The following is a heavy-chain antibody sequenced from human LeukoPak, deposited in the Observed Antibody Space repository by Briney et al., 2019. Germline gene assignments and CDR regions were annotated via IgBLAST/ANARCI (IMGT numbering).Heavy chain of an antibody. CDR3: ARGLYDSSGYYFGIYGMDV. CDR1: GYTFTSYA. V-gene: IGHV1-3*01. CDR2: INAGNGNT. D-gene: IGHD3-22*01. J-gene: IGHJ6*02. Sequence: ASVKVSCKASGYTFTSYAMHWVRQAPGQRLEWMGWINAGNGNTKYSQKFQGRVTITRDTSASTAYMELSSLRSEDTAVHYCARGLYDSSGYYFGIYGMDVWGQGTTVTVSS.